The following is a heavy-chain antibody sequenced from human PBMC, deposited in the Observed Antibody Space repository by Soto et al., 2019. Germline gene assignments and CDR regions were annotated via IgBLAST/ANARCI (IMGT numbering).Heavy chain of an antibody. CDR2: IYYSGST. CDR3: ARDASPTYYDFWSGYSNGHYFDY. CDR1: GGSISSGGYY. V-gene: IGHV4-31*03. D-gene: IGHD3-3*01. J-gene: IGHJ4*02. Sequence: QVQLQESGPGLVKPSQTLSLTCTVSGGSISSGGYYWSWIRQHPGKGLEWIGYIYYSGSTYYNPYLKSRVTISVDTSKNQFSLKLSSVTAADTAVYYCARDASPTYYDFWSGYSNGHYFDYWGQGTLVTVSS.